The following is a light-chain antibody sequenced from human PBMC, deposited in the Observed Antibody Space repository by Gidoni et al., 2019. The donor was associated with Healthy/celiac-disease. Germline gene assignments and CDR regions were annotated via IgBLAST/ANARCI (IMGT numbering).Light chain of an antibody. J-gene: IGKJ4*01. CDR2: GAS. CDR3: QQYGSSQLT. Sequence: EIVLTQSPGTLSFSPGERATLSCRASQSVSSSYLAWYQQKPGQAPRLLIYGASSRATGIPDRFSGSGSGTDFTLTISRLEPEDFAVYYCQQYGSSQLTFXGXTKVEIK. V-gene: IGKV3-20*01. CDR1: QSVSSSY.